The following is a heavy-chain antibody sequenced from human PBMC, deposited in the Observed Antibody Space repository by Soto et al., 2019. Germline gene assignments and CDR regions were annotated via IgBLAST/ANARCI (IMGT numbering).Heavy chain of an antibody. D-gene: IGHD3-16*02. Sequence: ASVKVSCKASGYTFTSYGISWVRQAPGQGLEWMGWISAYSGNTNYAQKLQGRVTMTTDTSTSTAYMELRSLRSDDTAVYYCARRGGFGGVIVPGDYWGQGTLVTVSS. CDR2: ISAYSGNT. J-gene: IGHJ4*02. CDR1: GYTFTSYG. CDR3: ARRGGFGGVIVPGDY. V-gene: IGHV1-18*01.